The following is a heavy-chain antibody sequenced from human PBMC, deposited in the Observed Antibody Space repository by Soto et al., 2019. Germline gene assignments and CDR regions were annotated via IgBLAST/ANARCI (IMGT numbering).Heavy chain of an antibody. J-gene: IGHJ5*02. CDR2: IYYSGST. CDR3: ARDATSYNWFDP. V-gene: IGHV4-59*01. Sequence: TLSLTCTVSGVSISSYYWSWIRQPPGKGLEWIGSIYYSGSTNYNPSLKSRVTISVDTSKNQFSLKLSSVTAADTAVYYCARDATSYNWFDPWGQGTLVTVSS. D-gene: IGHD6-6*01. CDR1: GVSISSYY.